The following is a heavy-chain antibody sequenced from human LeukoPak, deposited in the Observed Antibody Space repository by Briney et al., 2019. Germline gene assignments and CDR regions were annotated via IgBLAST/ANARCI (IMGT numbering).Heavy chain of an antibody. V-gene: IGHV3-7*01. J-gene: IGHJ4*02. D-gene: IGHD3-9*01. CDR3: ARDSYDILTGYYLPDY. CDR2: IKQDGSEK. Sequence: GGSLRLSCAASGFTFSSYWMSWVRQAPGKGLEWVANIKQDGSEKYYVDSVKGRFTISRDNAKNSLYLQMNSLRAEDTAVYYCARDSYDILTGYYLPDYWGQGTLVTVSS. CDR1: GFTFSSYW.